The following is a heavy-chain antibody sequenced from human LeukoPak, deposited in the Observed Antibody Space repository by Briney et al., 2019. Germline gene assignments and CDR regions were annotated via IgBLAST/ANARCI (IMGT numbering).Heavy chain of an antibody. CDR1: GFTFSSYG. V-gene: IGHV3-33*01. D-gene: IGHD3-22*01. Sequence: PGGSLRLSCAASGFTFSSYGMHWVRQAPGKGLEWVAVIWYDGSNKHYADSVKGRFTISRDNSKNTLYLQMNSLRAEDTAVYYCARDNDSSGYWDAFDIWGQGTMVTVSS. CDR2: IWYDGSNK. CDR3: ARDNDSSGYWDAFDI. J-gene: IGHJ3*02.